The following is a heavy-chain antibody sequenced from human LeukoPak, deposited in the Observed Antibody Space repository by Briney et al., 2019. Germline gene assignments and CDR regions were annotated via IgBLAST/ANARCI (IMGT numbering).Heavy chain of an antibody. CDR1: GFTFSSYS. CDR2: ISSSSSTI. J-gene: IGHJ5*02. V-gene: IGHV3-48*01. D-gene: IGHD4-11*01. Sequence: PGGSLRLSCAASGFTFSSYSMNWVRQAPGKGLEGVSYISSSSSTIYYADSVKGRFTTSRDNAKNSLYLQMNSLRAEDTAVYYCARDPDAHSRYPWGQRTLVTASS. CDR3: ARDPDAHSRYP.